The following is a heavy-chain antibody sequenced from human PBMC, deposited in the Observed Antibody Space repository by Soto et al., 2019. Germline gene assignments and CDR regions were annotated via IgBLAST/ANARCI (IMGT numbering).Heavy chain of an antibody. CDR2: INHSGST. D-gene: IGHD3-9*01. Sequence: PSETLSLTGAVYGGSFSGYYWSWIRQPPGKGLEWIGEINHSGSTNYNPSLKSRVTISVDTSKNQFSLKLSSVTAADTSVYYCATDILTGYYDGMDVWGQGTTVTVSS. CDR3: ATDILTGYYDGMDV. CDR1: GGSFSGYY. J-gene: IGHJ6*02. V-gene: IGHV4-34*01.